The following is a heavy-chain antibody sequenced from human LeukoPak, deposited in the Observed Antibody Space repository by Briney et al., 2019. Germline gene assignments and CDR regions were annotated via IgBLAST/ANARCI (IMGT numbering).Heavy chain of an antibody. V-gene: IGHV3-74*01. Sequence: PGGSLRLSCAASGFTFSNYWMHWVRRAPGKGLVWVSRITSDASSTSYADSVKGRFTISRDNAENTLYLRINSLRAEDTAVYYCAREFEGQEAGAYGSGSYDVFDIWGQGTMVTVSS. J-gene: IGHJ3*02. CDR3: AREFEGQEAGAYGSGSYDVFDI. CDR1: GFTFSNYW. D-gene: IGHD3-10*01. CDR2: ITSDASST.